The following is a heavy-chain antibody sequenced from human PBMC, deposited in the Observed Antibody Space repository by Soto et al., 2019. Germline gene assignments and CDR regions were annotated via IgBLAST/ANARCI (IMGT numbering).Heavy chain of an antibody. V-gene: IGHV3-74*03. CDR2: INSNGSTI. J-gene: IGHJ4*02. CDR1: GFTFSLYW. CDR3: ARDRGAAGARVDY. Sequence: GGSLRLSCAASGFTFSLYWMHWVRQAPGKGLVWVSHINSNGSTITYADSAKGRFTISRDNAKNTLYLQMNSLTAEDTAVYYCARDRGAAGARVDYWGQGTLVTVSS. D-gene: IGHD3-10*01.